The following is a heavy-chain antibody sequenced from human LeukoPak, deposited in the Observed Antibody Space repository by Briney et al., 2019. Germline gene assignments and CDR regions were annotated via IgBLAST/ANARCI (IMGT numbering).Heavy chain of an antibody. V-gene: IGHV4-4*07. CDR2: IYSTGST. Sequence: PSETLSLTYTGSGGSISSYYWSWIRQPAGKGLEWIGRIYSTGSTNYNPSLKSRVTMSVDTSKNQFSLRLRSVTAADTAVYYCARASGVMDLSYWGQGTLVTVSS. D-gene: IGHD3-16*01. J-gene: IGHJ4*02. CDR3: ARASGVMDLSY. CDR1: GGSISSYY.